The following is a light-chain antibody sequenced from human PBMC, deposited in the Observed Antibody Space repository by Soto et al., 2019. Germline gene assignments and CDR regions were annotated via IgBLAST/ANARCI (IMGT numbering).Light chain of an antibody. CDR1: SSDVGSYNR. J-gene: IGLJ3*02. Sequence: QSALTQPPYVSGSPGQSVTISCTGTSSDVGSYNRVSWYQQPPGTAPKLMIYEVSNRPSGVPDRFSGSKSGNTASLTISGLQAEDEADYYCSLYTSSSTSWVFGGGTKLTVL. CDR3: SLYTSSSTSWV. V-gene: IGLV2-18*01. CDR2: EVS.